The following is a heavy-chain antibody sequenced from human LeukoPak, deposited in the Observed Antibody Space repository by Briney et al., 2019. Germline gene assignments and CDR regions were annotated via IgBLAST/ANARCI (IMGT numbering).Heavy chain of an antibody. CDR1: GASISSNS. D-gene: IGHD3-3*01. CDR3: ARDFQGITTFGVAPSGGFDP. J-gene: IGHJ5*02. V-gene: IGHV4-59*01. CDR2: IYYGGNT. Sequence: TSETLSLTCTVSGASISSNSWSWIRQPPGKGLEWIGYIYYGGNTNYNPSLQSRVTISVDTSKIQFSLQLKSVTAADTALYYCARDFQGITTFGVAPSGGFDPWGQGTLVIVSS.